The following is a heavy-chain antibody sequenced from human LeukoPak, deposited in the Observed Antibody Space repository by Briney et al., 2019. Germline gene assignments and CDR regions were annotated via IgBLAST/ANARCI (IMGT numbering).Heavy chain of an antibody. CDR2: MNPNSGNT. CDR1: GYTFTSYD. CDR3: ARGEGVWYYGSGSYSYYFDY. V-gene: IGHV1-8*03. D-gene: IGHD3-10*01. Sequence: ASVKVSCKASGYTFTSYDINWVRQATGQGLEWMGWMNPNSGNTGYAQKFQGRVTITRNTSISTAYMELSSLRSEDTAVYYCARGEGVWYYGSGSYSYYFDYWGQGTLVTVSS. J-gene: IGHJ4*02.